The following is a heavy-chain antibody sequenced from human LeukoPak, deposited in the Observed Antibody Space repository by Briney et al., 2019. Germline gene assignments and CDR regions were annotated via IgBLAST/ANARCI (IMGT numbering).Heavy chain of an antibody. CDR1: GSSISSDSYY. Sequence: SETLSLTCTVSGSSISSDSYYWNWIRQSPGEGLEWVGSIDNTGSTYYTPSLKNRASISADPSKNQFSLKLSSVTAADTAVYYCARGGRGKTYGYPDYWGGGNLGTFSS. J-gene: IGHJ4*02. V-gene: IGHV4-39*07. D-gene: IGHD5-18*01. CDR2: IDNTGST. CDR3: ARGGRGKTYGYPDY.